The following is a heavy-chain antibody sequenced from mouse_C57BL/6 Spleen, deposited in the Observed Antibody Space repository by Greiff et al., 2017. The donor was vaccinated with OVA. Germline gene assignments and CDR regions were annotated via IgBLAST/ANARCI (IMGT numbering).Heavy chain of an antibody. V-gene: IGHV6-3*01. J-gene: IGHJ2*01. Sequence: EVKLMESGGGLVQPGGSLKLSCVASGFTFSNYWMNWVRQSPEKGLEWVAQIRLKSDNYATHYAESVKGRFTISRDDSKSSVYLQMNNLRAEDTGIYYCTGGYYGSSVYFDYWGQGTTLTVSS. CDR1: GFTFSNYW. CDR3: TGGYYGSSVYFDY. CDR2: IRLKSDNYAT. D-gene: IGHD1-1*01.